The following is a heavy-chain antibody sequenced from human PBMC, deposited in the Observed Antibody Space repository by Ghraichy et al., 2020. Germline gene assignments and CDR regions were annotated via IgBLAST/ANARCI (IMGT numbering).Heavy chain of an antibody. Sequence: GGSLRLSCAASGFTFRSYGMNWVRQAPGKGLEWVSGIWSTDGSTYYTDSVKGRFTISRDSSKNTVYLQMNSLRAEDTAIYYCAKGICSSTSCSFCFGSWGQGTLVTVSS. CDR1: GFTFRSYG. V-gene: IGHV3-23*01. CDR2: IWSTDGST. D-gene: IGHD2-2*01. J-gene: IGHJ4*02. CDR3: AKGICSSTSCSFCFGS.